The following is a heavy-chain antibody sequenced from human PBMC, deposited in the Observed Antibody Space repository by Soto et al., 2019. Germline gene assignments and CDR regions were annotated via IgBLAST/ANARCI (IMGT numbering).Heavy chain of an antibody. CDR1: GFTLSSYS. J-gene: IGHJ3*02. D-gene: IGHD2-8*01. Sequence: GGSLRLSCAASGFTLSSYSMDWVRQVPGKGLEWVSSISGSSTHIYYAESVKGRYTISRDNAKNSLYLQMNSLRAEDTALYYCARDGDSPMVAFDIWGQGTMVTVSS. V-gene: IGHV3-21*01. CDR2: ISGSSTHI. CDR3: ARDGDSPMVAFDI.